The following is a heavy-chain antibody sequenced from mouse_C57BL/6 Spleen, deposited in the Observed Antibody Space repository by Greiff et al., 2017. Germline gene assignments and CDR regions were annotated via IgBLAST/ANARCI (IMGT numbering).Heavy chain of an antibody. CDR3: ARSRGSSYGFAY. V-gene: IGHV1-52*01. D-gene: IGHD1-1*01. J-gene: IGHJ3*01. Sequence: QVQLQQPGAELVRPGSSVKLSCKASGYTFTSYWMHWVKQRPIQGLEWIGNIDPSDSETHYNQKFKDKATLTVDKSSSTAYMQLSSLTSEDSAVYYCARSRGSSYGFAYWGQGTLVTVSA. CDR1: GYTFTSYW. CDR2: IDPSDSET.